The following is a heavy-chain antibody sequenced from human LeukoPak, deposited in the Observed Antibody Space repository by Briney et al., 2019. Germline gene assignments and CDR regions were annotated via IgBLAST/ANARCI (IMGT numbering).Heavy chain of an antibody. Sequence: SETLSLTCIVSGVSVSDNNYYWGWIRRPTGRQLEYIGNLYYGGSANYNPSLRSRVTISLDTSKNQFSLNLTSVTPADTAIYYCVRDTFDPWAREPWSPSRQ. CDR2: LYYGGSA. V-gene: IGHV4-61*01. CDR1: GVSVSDNNYY. J-gene: IGHJ5*02. CDR3: VRDTFDP.